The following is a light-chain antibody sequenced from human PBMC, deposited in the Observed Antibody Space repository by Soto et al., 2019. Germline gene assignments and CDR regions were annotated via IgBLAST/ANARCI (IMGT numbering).Light chain of an antibody. CDR1: QSVSSN. CDR3: QQYYKWPLT. CDR2: GAS. V-gene: IGKV3-15*01. Sequence: EIVMTQSPATLSVSPGARAPLSCRASQSVSSNLAWYQQKPGQAPRLLIHGASTGATGVAARFTGDGSGTEFTLTISSLQSEDVAVYFCQQYYKWPLTFGQGTKVDIK. J-gene: IGKJ1*01.